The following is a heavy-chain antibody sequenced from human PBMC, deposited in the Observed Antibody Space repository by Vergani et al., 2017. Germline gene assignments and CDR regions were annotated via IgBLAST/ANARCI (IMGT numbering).Heavy chain of an antibody. Sequence: VQLVESGGGLVQPGGSLRLSCAASGFTFSSYGMHWVRQAPGKGLEWVAFIRYDGSNKYYADSVKGRFTISRDNSKNTLYLQMNSLRAEDTAVYYCAKVLPIVVVPAARGYYYYGMDVWGQGTTVTVSS. CDR2: IRYDGSNK. V-gene: IGHV3-30*02. CDR1: GFTFSSYG. D-gene: IGHD2-2*01. J-gene: IGHJ6*02. CDR3: AKVLPIVVVPAARGYYYYGMDV.